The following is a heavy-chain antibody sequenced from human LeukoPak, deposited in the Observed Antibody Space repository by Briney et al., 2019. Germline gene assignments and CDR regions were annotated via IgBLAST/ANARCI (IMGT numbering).Heavy chain of an antibody. D-gene: IGHD6-19*01. CDR1: AFSFSDYW. Sequence: GGSLRLSCAASAFSFSDYWMTWVRQAPGKGLHWVAHIKRDGSEEYYVDSVKGRFTISRDNAKTSLYLQMNSLRAEDTAVYYCARWNSGWEFDYWGQGTLVSVS. V-gene: IGHV3-7*05. CDR3: ARWNSGWEFDY. CDR2: IKRDGSEE. J-gene: IGHJ4*02.